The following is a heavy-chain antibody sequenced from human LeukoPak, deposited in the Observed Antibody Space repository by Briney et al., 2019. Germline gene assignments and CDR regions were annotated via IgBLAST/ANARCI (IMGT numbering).Heavy chain of an antibody. V-gene: IGHV3-30*02. CDR3: ANHYDFWSGYFDY. D-gene: IGHD3-3*01. J-gene: IGHJ4*02. CDR1: GFTFSSYG. Sequence: PGGSLRLSCAASGFTFSSYGMHWVRQAPGKGLEWVAFIRYDGSNKYYADSVKGRFTISRDNSKNTLYLQMNSLRAEDTAVYYCANHYDFWSGYFDYWGQGTLVTVSS. CDR2: IRYDGSNK.